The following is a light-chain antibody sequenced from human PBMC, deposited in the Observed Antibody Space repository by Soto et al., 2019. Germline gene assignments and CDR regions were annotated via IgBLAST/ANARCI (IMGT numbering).Light chain of an antibody. J-gene: IGLJ1*01. V-gene: IGLV2-8*01. Sequence: QSALTQPPSASGSPGQSVTISCTGTSSDVGGYNYVSWYQQHPGKAPKLMIYEVSKRPSGVPDRFSGFKSGNTASLTVSGLQAEDEADYYCISYAGSNNWNFGTGTKVTVL. CDR3: ISYAGSNNWN. CDR1: SSDVGGYNY. CDR2: EVS.